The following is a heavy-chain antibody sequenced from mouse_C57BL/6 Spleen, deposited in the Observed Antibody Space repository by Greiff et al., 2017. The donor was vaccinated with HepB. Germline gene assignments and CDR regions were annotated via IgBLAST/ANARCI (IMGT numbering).Heavy chain of an antibody. Sequence: VQLQQSGAELVRPGTSVKVSCKASGYAFTNYLIEWVKQRPGQGLEWIGVINPGSGGTNYNEKFKGKATLTADKSSSTAYMQLSSLTSEDSAVYFCARLSSWYFDVWGTGTTVTVSS. CDR3: ARLSSWYFDV. CDR1: GYAFTNYL. J-gene: IGHJ1*03. CDR2: INPGSGGT. V-gene: IGHV1-54*01. D-gene: IGHD1-3*01.